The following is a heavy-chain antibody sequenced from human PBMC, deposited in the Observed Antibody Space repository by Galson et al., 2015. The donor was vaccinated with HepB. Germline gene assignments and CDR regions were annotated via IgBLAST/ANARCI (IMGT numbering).Heavy chain of an antibody. J-gene: IGHJ6*02. CDR1: GYSFTSYW. CDR3: ARLDEGYEQQLVHKPRYYYYGMDV. CDR2: IDPSDSYT. Sequence: QSGAEVKKPGESLRISCKGSGYSFTSYWISWVRQMPGKGLEWMGRIDPSDSYTNYSPSFQGHVTISADKSISTAYLQWSSLKASDTAMYYCARLDEGYEQQLVHKPRYYYYGMDVWGQGTTVTVSS. D-gene: IGHD6-13*01. V-gene: IGHV5-10-1*01.